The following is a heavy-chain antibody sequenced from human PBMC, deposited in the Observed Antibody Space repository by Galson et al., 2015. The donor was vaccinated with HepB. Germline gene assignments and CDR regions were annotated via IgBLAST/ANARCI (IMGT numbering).Heavy chain of an antibody. V-gene: IGHV1-3*01. J-gene: IGHJ3*02. Sequence: SVKVSCKASGYIFTSYAMHWVRQAPGQRLESVGWINAGNGDTKYPQKFQGRVTITRDTSASTAYMELRGPRSEDTAVYYCATLEYCTGGACYFGAFAMWGEGTEVIVSS. CDR2: INAGNGDT. D-gene: IGHD2-8*02. CDR1: GYIFTSYA. CDR3: ATLEYCTGGACYFGAFAM.